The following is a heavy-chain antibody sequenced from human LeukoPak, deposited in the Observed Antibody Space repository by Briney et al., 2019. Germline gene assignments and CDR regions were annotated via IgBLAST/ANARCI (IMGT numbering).Heavy chain of an antibody. Sequence: SVKVSCKASGGTFSSYAISWVRQAPGQGLEWMGRIIPTFGTANYAQKFQGRVTITADKSTSTAYMELSSLRSEDTAVYYCARTPGGGLTMVRGVIKAYYYYMDVWGKGTTVTVSS. V-gene: IGHV1-69*06. CDR2: IIPTFGTA. D-gene: IGHD3-10*01. CDR1: GGTFSSYA. J-gene: IGHJ6*03. CDR3: ARTPGGGLTMVRGVIKAYYYYMDV.